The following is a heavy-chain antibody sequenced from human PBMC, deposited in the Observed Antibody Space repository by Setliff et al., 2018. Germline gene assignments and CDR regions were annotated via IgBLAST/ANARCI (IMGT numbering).Heavy chain of an antibody. CDR3: ATNSGGNTIDAFDI. CDR1: GYTLTELS. Sequence: GASVKVSCKVSGYTLTELSMHWVRQAPGKGLEWMGGFGPEDGETIYAQKFQGRVTMTEDTSTDTAYMELNSLRSEDTAVYYCATNSGGNTIDAFDIWGQGTMVTVS. D-gene: IGHD2-15*01. V-gene: IGHV1-24*01. J-gene: IGHJ3*02. CDR2: FGPEDGET.